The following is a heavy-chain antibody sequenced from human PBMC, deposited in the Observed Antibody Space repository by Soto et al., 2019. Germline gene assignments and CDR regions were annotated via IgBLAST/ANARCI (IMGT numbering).Heavy chain of an antibody. D-gene: IGHD3-3*02. CDR1: GFSFGDSA. Sequence: ELVQSGPEAREPGTSVKVSCRASGFSFGDSAVQWVRQGRGQRLEWIGWSVVVNGNTNYAQKFEGRVTLTRDASTSTSHMALTSLSSEDTAVYFCAVTDLPFRPLTEPTENGMDVWGQGTTVTVSS. CDR2: SVVVNGNT. CDR3: AVTDLPFRPLTEPTENGMDV. V-gene: IGHV1-58*01. J-gene: IGHJ6*02.